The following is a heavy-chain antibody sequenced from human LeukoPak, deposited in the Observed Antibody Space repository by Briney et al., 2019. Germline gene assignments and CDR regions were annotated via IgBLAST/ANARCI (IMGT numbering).Heavy chain of an antibody. CDR1: GGSISGYY. D-gene: IGHD1-26*01. CDR3: ARDLGGIYFDY. V-gene: IGHV4-59*01. Sequence: SETLSLTCTVSGGSISGYYWSWIRQPPGKGLEWIGSIHFSGSTNYNPSLRSRVTISVDTSKNQLSLKLSSVTAADTAVYYCARDLGGIYFDYWGQGTLVTVSS. J-gene: IGHJ4*02. CDR2: IHFSGST.